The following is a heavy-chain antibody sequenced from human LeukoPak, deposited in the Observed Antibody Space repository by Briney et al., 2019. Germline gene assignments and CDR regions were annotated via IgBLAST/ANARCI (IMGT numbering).Heavy chain of an antibody. D-gene: IGHD2-2*01. CDR3: ARLRRYCSSTSCPKTLDV. V-gene: IGHV4-34*01. CDR1: GGSFSAHY. J-gene: IGHJ6*04. CDR2: INHGGTT. Sequence: SETLSLTCAVNGGSFSAHYWNWIRQPPGKGLERIGEINHGGTTNYNPSLKIRLTISVDTSQNQFSLKLSSVTAADTAVYYCARLRRYCSSTSCPKTLDVWGKGTTVTVSS.